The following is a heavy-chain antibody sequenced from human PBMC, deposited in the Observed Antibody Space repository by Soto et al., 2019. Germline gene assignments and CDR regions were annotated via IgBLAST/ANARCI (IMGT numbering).Heavy chain of an antibody. CDR1: GGSISSGGYY. CDR3: SREHFYTDTSGYHCDGYSDF. J-gene: IGHJ4*02. CDR2: IYYSGST. V-gene: IGHV4-31*03. Sequence: SETLSLTCTVSGGSISSGGYYWSWIRQHPGKGLEWIGYIYYSGSTYYNPSLKSRVTISVDTSKNQFSLQLSSVTPDDTAVYYCSREHFYTDTSGYHCDGYSDFWGQGTRVTVSS. D-gene: IGHD3-22*01.